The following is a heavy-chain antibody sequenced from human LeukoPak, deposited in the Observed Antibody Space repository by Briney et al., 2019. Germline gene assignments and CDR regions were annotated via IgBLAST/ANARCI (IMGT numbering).Heavy chain of an antibody. V-gene: IGHV3-30-3*01. D-gene: IGHD6-6*01. CDR2: ISYDGSNK. J-gene: IGHJ4*02. CDR1: GFTFSSYA. CDR3: ARDSIAARQVPFDY. Sequence: GGSLRLSCAASGFTFSSYAMHWVRQAPGKGLEWVAVISYDGSNKYYADSVKGRFTISRDNSKNTLYLQMNSLRAEDTAVYYCARDSIAARQVPFDYWGRGTLVTVSS.